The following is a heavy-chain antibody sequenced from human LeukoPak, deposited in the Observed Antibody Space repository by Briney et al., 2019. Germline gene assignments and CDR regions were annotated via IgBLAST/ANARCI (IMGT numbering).Heavy chain of an antibody. J-gene: IGHJ4*02. Sequence: ASVKVSCKASGYTFTGYYMHWVRQAPGQGLEWMGWINPNSGGTNYAQKFQGRVTMTRDTSISTAYMELSRLRSDDTAVYYCAKIYDSQVYYFDYWGQGTLVTVSS. CDR1: GYTFTGYY. D-gene: IGHD3-22*01. CDR2: INPNSGGT. V-gene: IGHV1-2*02. CDR3: AKIYDSQVYYFDY.